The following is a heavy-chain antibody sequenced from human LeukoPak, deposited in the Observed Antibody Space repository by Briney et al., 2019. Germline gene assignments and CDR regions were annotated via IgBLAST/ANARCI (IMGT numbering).Heavy chain of an antibody. CDR2: IIPIFGTA. J-gene: IGHJ4*02. Sequence: SVKVSCKASGGTFSSYAISWVRQAPGQGLEWMGGIIPIFGTANYAQKFQGRVTITADESTSTAYMELSSLRSEDTAVYYCARVAGDYYDSSGYFEPNGYWGQGTLVTVSS. D-gene: IGHD3-22*01. V-gene: IGHV1-69*13. CDR3: ARVAGDYYDSSGYFEPNGY. CDR1: GGTFSSYA.